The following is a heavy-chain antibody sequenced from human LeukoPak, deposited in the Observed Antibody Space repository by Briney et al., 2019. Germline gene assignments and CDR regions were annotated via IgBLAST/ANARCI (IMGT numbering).Heavy chain of an antibody. V-gene: IGHV1-69*05. CDR2: IIPIFGTA. CDR3: ARAMAPSGYYDY. D-gene: IGHD3-22*01. J-gene: IGHJ4*02. CDR1: GGTFISNV. Sequence: PVKVSCKASGGTFISNVISWVGQAPGKGLEWMGRIIPIFGTANYAQKFQGRVTITTDESTSTAYMELSSLRSEDTAVYYCARAMAPSGYYDYWGQGTLVTVSS.